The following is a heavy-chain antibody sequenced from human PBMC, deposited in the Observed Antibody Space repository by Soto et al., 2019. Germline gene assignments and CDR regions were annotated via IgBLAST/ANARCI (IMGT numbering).Heavy chain of an antibody. D-gene: IGHD3-10*01. Sequence: ASVKVSCKASGYTFTSYGISWVRQAPGQGLEWMGWISAYNGNTNYAQKLQGRVTMTTDTSTSTAYMELRSLRSDDTAVYYCARENRYYYGSGSSTNWFDPWGQGTLVTVSS. V-gene: IGHV1-18*01. CDR1: GYTFTSYG. CDR3: ARENRYYYGSGSSTNWFDP. CDR2: ISAYNGNT. J-gene: IGHJ5*02.